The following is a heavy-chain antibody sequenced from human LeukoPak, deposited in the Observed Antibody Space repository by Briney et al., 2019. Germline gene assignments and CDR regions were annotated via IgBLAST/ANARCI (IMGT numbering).Heavy chain of an antibody. D-gene: IGHD3-3*01. CDR1: GVSISSYY. Sequence: SETLSLTCTVSGVSISSYYWSWIRQPAGKGLEWIGRIYTSGSTNYNPSLKSRVTISVDTSKNQFSLKLSSVTAADTAVYYCARGLGGTFDGYYFDYWGQGTLVAVSS. J-gene: IGHJ4*02. CDR3: ARGLGGTFDGYYFDY. CDR2: IYTSGST. V-gene: IGHV4-4*07.